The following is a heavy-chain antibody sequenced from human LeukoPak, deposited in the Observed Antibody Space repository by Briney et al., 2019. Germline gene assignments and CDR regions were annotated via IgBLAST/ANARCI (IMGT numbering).Heavy chain of an antibody. CDR2: ISWNSGSI. D-gene: IGHD2-21*02. V-gene: IGHV3-9*01. Sequence: PGRSLRLSCAASGFTFDDYAMHWVRQAPGKGLEWVSGISWNSGSIGYADSVKGRFTISRDNAKNSLYLQMNSLRAEDTALYYCAKDSGNEVVVTAIPPDYYYYMDVWGKGATVTVSS. CDR3: AKDSGNEVVVTAIPPDYYYYMDV. J-gene: IGHJ6*03. CDR1: GFTFDDYA.